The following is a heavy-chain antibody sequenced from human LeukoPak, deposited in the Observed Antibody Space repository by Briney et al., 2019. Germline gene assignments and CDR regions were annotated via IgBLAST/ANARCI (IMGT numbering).Heavy chain of an antibody. Sequence: ASVKVSCKASGYTVTSYYMHWVRQAPGQGLEWMAVLNPSGGSSNYAQKFQGRATLTRATSTGTVYMELSSLRSEDTAVYYCASVYKHGMDVWGQGTTVIVSS. CDR3: ASVYKHGMDV. V-gene: IGHV1-46*01. J-gene: IGHJ6*02. CDR1: GYTVTSYY. CDR2: LNPSGGSS. D-gene: IGHD5-24*01.